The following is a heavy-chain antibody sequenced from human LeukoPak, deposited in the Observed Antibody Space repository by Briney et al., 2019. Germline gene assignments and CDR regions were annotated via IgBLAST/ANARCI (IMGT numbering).Heavy chain of an antibody. D-gene: IGHD6-19*01. J-gene: IGHJ4*02. CDR2: ISNDGRSK. CDR1: GFNFSSDA. V-gene: IGHV3-30*18. Sequence: GGSLRLSCAASGFNFSSDAMHWVRQAPGKGLEWVAVISNDGRSKYFADSVKGRFTISRDNSKNTLYLQMNSRTAEDTAVFYCAKGLAGYTSGWYGIFDYWGQGALVTVSS. CDR3: AKGLAGYTSGWYGIFDY.